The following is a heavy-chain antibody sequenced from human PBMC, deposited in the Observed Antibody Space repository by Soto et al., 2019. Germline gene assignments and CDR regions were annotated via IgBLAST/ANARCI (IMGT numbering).Heavy chain of an antibody. CDR3: AREQYSMVRGVIPY. CDR1: RFMFSRYA. D-gene: IGHD3-10*01. J-gene: IGHJ4*02. CDR2: ISGSGGST. V-gene: IGHV3-23*01. Sequence: GGSLRLSCTASRFMFSRYAMSWVRQAPGKGLEWVSGISGSGGSTWYAESVKGRFTISRDNSKNTLYLQMNSLRAEDTAVYYCAREQYSMVRGVIPYWGQGTLVTVSS.